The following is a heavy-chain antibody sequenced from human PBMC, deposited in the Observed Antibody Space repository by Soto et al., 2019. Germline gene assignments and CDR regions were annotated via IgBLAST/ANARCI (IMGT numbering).Heavy chain of an antibody. D-gene: IGHD3-10*01. Sequence: LSLTCTVSGGSISIYYWSWIRQPPGKGLEWIGYIYYSGSTNYNPSLKSRVTISVDTSKNQFSLRLSSVTAADTAVYYCARDFGEGGMDVWGQGTTVTVSS. J-gene: IGHJ6*02. CDR2: IYYSGST. V-gene: IGHV4-59*01. CDR1: GGSISIYY. CDR3: ARDFGEGGMDV.